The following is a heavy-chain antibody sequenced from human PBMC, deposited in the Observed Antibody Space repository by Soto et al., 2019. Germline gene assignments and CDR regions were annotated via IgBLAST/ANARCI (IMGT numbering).Heavy chain of an antibody. V-gene: IGHV3-30-3*01. Sequence: QVQLVESGGGEVQPGRSLRLSCAASGFTFSSYALHWVRQAPGTGLEWVATVSYGDSNKYYADSVKGRFTISRDNSKKTLFLQRNSLKVEDTAIYYCARSGFYGSGIRYFYGVDVWGQGTTVTVSS. D-gene: IGHD3-10*01. CDR2: VSYGDSNK. CDR3: ARSGFYGSGIRYFYGVDV. J-gene: IGHJ6*02. CDR1: GFTFSSYA.